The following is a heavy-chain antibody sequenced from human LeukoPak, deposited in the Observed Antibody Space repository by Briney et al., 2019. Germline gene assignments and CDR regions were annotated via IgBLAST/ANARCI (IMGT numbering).Heavy chain of an antibody. CDR1: GFTFSSHS. V-gene: IGHV3-21*06. CDR2: ISSSSSFI. D-gene: IGHD2-8*01. Sequence: NPGGSLRLFCAVSGFTFSSHSMNWVRQAPGRGLEWVSSISSSSSFIYYTDSVKGRFTISRDNAKSSLYLQMNSMRAEDAAVYYCASRACTDGVCSFDYWGQGTLVTVSS. CDR3: ASRACTDGVCSFDY. J-gene: IGHJ4*03.